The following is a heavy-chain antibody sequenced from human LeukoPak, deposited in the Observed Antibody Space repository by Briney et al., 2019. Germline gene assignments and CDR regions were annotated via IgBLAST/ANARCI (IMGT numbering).Heavy chain of an antibody. V-gene: IGHV3-30-3*01. CDR2: ISYDGSNK. CDR3: ARDLPATYYDFWSGVY. J-gene: IGHJ4*02. D-gene: IGHD3-3*01. CDR1: GFTFSSYA. Sequence: GGSLRLSCAASGFTFSSYAMHWVRQAPGKGLEWVAVISYDGSNKYYADSVKGRFTISRDNSKNTLYLQMNSLRAEDTAVYYCARDLPATYYDFWSGVYWGQGTLVTVSS.